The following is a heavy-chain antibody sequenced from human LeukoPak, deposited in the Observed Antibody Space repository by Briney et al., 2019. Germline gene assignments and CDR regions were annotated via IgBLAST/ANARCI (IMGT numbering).Heavy chain of an antibody. CDR2: MYYSGTT. D-gene: IGHD2-2*01. J-gene: IGHJ5*02. Sequence: PSETLSLTCTVPGASITSYYWSWFRQPPGKGLEWIGYMYYSGTTNYNPSLKSRVTISVDTSKNQFSLKLSYVTAADTAVYYCARDLGFCSSTSCYPWFDPWGQGTLVTVSS. CDR1: GASITSYY. V-gene: IGHV4-59*01. CDR3: ARDLGFCSSTSCYPWFDP.